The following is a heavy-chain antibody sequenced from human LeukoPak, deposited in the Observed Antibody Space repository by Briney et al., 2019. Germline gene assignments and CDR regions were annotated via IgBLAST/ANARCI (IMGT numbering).Heavy chain of an antibody. Sequence: PSETLSLTCTVSGGSISNYYWSWIRQPAGKGLEWIGRIYTSGGTNYNPSLKSRVTMSVDTSKNQFSLKLSSVTAADTAIYYCGRYSLTTSPFDPWGQGTLVTVSS. D-gene: IGHD3-3*01. V-gene: IGHV4-4*07. CDR1: GGSISNYY. J-gene: IGHJ5*02. CDR3: GRYSLTTSPFDP. CDR2: IYTSGGT.